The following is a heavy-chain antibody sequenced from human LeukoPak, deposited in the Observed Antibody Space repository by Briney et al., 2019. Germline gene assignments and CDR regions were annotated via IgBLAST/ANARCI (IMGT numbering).Heavy chain of an antibody. D-gene: IGHD3/OR15-3a*01. J-gene: IGHJ1*01. CDR1: GDSVSSKSAA. CDR3: AILGPPADC. CDR2: TYCRSKWNN. Sequence: SQTLSLTCAISGDSVSSKSAAWNWVRPSPSRGLEWLGRTYCRSKWNNEYAVSLKGRITINPDISKNQFSLQLNSVTPEDTAVYYCAILGPPADCWGQGTLVTVSS. V-gene: IGHV6-1*01.